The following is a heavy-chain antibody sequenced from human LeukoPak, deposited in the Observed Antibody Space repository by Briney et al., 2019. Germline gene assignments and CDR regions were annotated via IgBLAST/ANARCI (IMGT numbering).Heavy chain of an antibody. V-gene: IGHV4-59*08. Sequence: PSETLSLTCTVSGGSISSYYWSWIRQPPGKGLEWIGYIYYSGSTNYNPSLKSRVTISVDTSKNQFSLKLSSVTAADTAVYYCARLAMVRGVRGDYWGQGTLVTVSS. CDR1: GGSISSYY. CDR2: IYYSGST. J-gene: IGHJ4*02. D-gene: IGHD3-10*01. CDR3: ARLAMVRGVRGDY.